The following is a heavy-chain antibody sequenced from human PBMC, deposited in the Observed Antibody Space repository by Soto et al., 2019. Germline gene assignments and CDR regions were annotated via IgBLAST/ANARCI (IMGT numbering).Heavy chain of an antibody. D-gene: IGHD6-19*01. CDR1: GYMFTKSA. J-gene: IGHJ4*01. V-gene: IGHV1-3*01. Sequence: ASVKVSCKASGYMFTKSAMHWVRQAPGQRLEWMGWISGDSGNTKYSPKLQDRVTITRDTSASTAYMELSSLRSEDAALYYCARDGVAAGNINFDYWGQGTLVTVSS. CDR3: ARDGVAAGNINFDY. CDR2: ISGDSGNT.